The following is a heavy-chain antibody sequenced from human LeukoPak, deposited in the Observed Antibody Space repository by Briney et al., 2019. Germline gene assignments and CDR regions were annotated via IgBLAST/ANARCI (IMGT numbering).Heavy chain of an antibody. V-gene: IGHV3-11*01. CDR1: GFTFSDYY. J-gene: IGHJ3*02. CDR2: ISSGGSTI. CDR3: ARASPIHAFDI. Sequence: GGSLRLSCAASGFTFSDYYMTWIRQAPGKGLEWVSYISSGGSTIYYAESVKGRFTISRDNAKNSLYLQMNSLRAEDTAVYYCARASPIHAFDIWGQGTMVTVSS.